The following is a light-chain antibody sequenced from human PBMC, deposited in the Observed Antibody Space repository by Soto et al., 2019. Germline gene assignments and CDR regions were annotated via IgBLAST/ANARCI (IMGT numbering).Light chain of an antibody. CDR2: GAS. Sequence: EIVLTQSPGTLSLSPGERVTLSCRASQSITSSYLAWYQQKPGQAPRLLIHGASSRATGIPDRFSGSGSGTDFTLSISKVEPEDFAVYYCQQGRAFGGGTKVDIK. V-gene: IGKV3-20*01. CDR1: QSITSSY. CDR3: QQGRA. J-gene: IGKJ4*01.